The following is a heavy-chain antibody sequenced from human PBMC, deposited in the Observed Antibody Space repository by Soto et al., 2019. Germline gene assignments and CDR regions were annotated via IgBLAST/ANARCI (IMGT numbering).Heavy chain of an antibody. J-gene: IGHJ4*02. CDR2: INHSGST. D-gene: IGHD6-6*01. V-gene: IGHV4-34*01. Sequence: SETLSLTCAVYGGSFIGYYWSWIRQPPGKGLEWIGEINHSGSTNYNPSLKSRVTISVDTSKNQFSLKLSSVTAADTAVYYCARMLTGGSSLDYWGQGTLVSVSS. CDR1: GGSFIGYY. CDR3: ARMLTGGSSLDY.